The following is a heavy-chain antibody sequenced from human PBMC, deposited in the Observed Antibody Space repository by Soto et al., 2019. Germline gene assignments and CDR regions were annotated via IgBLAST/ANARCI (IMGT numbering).Heavy chain of an antibody. V-gene: IGHV4-61*01. D-gene: IGHD6-19*01. Sequence: NPSETLSLTCTVSGGSFKSVSYSWSWIRQPEVKALEWIAYVYHTASASYNPSLKSRVSISMDTSKNQFFLILDSVTAADTAVYYCARFDSGWYHFDYWGQGTLVTVSS. CDR1: GGSFKSVSYS. J-gene: IGHJ4*02. CDR2: VYHTASA. CDR3: ARFDSGWYHFDY.